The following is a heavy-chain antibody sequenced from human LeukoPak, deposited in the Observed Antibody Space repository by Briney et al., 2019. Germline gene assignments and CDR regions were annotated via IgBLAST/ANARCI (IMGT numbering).Heavy chain of an antibody. V-gene: IGHV3-66*01. CDR2: IYAGGDT. D-gene: IGHD5-12*01. CDR3: ARDYSGYEKGFDV. CDR1: GFSLSSNY. Sequence: PGGSLRLSCAASGFSLSSNYMSWVRQAPGKGLEWVSIIYAGGDTYYAVSVQGRFTLSRDNSKNTLYLQMNSLRAEDTAVYFCARDYSGYEKGFDVWGQGTLVTVSS. J-gene: IGHJ3*01.